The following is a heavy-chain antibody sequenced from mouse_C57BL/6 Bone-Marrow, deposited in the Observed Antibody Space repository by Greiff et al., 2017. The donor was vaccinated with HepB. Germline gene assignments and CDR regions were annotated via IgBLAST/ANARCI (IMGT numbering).Heavy chain of an antibody. CDR3: ARRVYDGYTSWYFDV. Sequence: QVQLQQSGAELVKPGASVKLSCKASGYTFTSYWMHWVKQRPGQGLEWIGMIHPNSGSTNYNEKFKSKATLTVDKSSSTAYMQLSSLTSEDSAVYYCARRVYDGYTSWYFDVWGTGTTVTVSS. J-gene: IGHJ1*03. CDR1: GYTFTSYW. D-gene: IGHD2-3*01. V-gene: IGHV1-64*01. CDR2: IHPNSGST.